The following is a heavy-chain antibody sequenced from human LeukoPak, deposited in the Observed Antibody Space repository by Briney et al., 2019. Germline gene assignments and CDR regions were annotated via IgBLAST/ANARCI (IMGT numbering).Heavy chain of an antibody. Sequence: GGSLRLSCAASGFTFSSYAMSWVRQAPGKGLEWVSAISGSGGSTYYADSVKGRFTISRDNSKNTLYLQMNSLRAEDTAVYYCAKDQKMVYAIPWGFDYWGQGTLVTVSS. CDR3: AKDQKMVYAIPWGFDY. J-gene: IGHJ4*02. V-gene: IGHV3-23*01. CDR1: GFTFSSYA. CDR2: ISGSGGST. D-gene: IGHD2-8*01.